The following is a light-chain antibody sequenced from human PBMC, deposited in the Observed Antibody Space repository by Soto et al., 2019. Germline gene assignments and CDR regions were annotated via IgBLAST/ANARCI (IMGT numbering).Light chain of an antibody. CDR2: GAS. CDR3: QQYDSTPPT. V-gene: IGKV3-20*01. CDR1: QSVNSNY. Sequence: EIVLTQSPGTLSLSPGDRATLSCRASQSVNSNYLAWYQRKPGQAPRLLIYGASNRATDIPYRFSASGSGTHFTHTITILEAEDFAVYYCQQYDSTPPTFDQGTKMEVK. J-gene: IGKJ1*01.